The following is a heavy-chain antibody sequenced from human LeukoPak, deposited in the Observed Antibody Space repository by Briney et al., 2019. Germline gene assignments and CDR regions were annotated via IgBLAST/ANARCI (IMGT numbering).Heavy chain of an antibody. Sequence: GGSLRLSCAASGFTVSSNYMSWVRQAPWKGLEWVSVIYSGGSTYYADSVKGRFTISRDNSKNTLYLQMNSLRAEDTAVYYCAREKGILGFDYWGQGTLVTVSS. CDR1: GFTVSSNY. D-gene: IGHD1-14*01. CDR3: AREKGILGFDY. CDR2: IYSGGST. J-gene: IGHJ4*02. V-gene: IGHV3-53*01.